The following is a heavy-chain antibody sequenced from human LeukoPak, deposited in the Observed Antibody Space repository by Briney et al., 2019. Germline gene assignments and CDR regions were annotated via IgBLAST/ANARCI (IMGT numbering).Heavy chain of an antibody. J-gene: IGHJ4*02. Sequence: ASVKVSCKASGYTFTGYYMHWVRQAPGQGLEWMGWINPKSGGTNYAQRFQGRVTLTRDTTISTGYMELTRLRSDDTAVYYCARAPKDGYKYDYWGQGTLVTVSS. V-gene: IGHV1-2*02. CDR2: INPKSGGT. CDR3: ARAPKDGYKYDY. D-gene: IGHD5-24*01. CDR1: GYTFTGYY.